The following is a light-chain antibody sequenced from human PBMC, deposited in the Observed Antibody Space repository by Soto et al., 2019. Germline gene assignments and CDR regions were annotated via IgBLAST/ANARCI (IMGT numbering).Light chain of an antibody. V-gene: IGKV1-5*01. J-gene: IGKJ1*01. Sequence: GDRVTITCRASQSISSWLAWYQQKPGKAPKFLIYDASNLESGVPSSFSGSGSGTEFTLTISSLQPDDFATYYCQQYSSYWTFGQGTKVEIK. CDR1: QSISSW. CDR3: QQYSSYWT. CDR2: DAS.